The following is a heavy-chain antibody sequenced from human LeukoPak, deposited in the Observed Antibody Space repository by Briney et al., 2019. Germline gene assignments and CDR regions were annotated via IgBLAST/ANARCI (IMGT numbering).Heavy chain of an antibody. J-gene: IGHJ4*02. CDR3: ARGLSDVY. V-gene: IGHV4-34*01. CDR2: INHSGST. Sequence: PSETLSLTCAVYGGSFSGYYWTWIRRPPGKGLEWIGEINHSGSTNYNPSLKSRVTISIDTSKNQFSLILNSVSAADTAVYYCARGLSDVYWGQGTLVTVSS. CDR1: GGSFSGYY.